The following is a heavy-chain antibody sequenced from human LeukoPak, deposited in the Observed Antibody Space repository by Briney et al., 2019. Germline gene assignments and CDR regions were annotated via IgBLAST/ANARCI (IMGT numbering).Heavy chain of an antibody. CDR1: GYTFTSYG. V-gene: IGHV1-8*02. J-gene: IGHJ5*02. Sequence: GASVKVSCKASGYTFTSYGINWVRQATGQGLEWMGWMNPNSGNTGYAQKFQGRVTMTRNTSISTAYMELSSLRSEDTAVYYCARDLGDLSSLDPWGQGTLVTVSS. CDR2: MNPNSGNT. D-gene: IGHD6-6*01. CDR3: ARDLGDLSSLDP.